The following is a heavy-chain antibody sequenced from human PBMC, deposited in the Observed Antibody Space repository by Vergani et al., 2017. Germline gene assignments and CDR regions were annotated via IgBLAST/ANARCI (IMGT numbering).Heavy chain of an antibody. CDR1: GGSISSGGYY. CDR3: ARGPAARPGYFQH. Sequence: QVQLQESGPGLGKPSQTLSLTCTVSGGSISSGGYYWSWIRQHPGKGLEWIGYIYYSGSTYYNPSLKSRVTISVDTSKNQFSLRLSSVTAADTAVYYCARGPAARPGYFQHWGQGTLVTVSS. J-gene: IGHJ1*01. D-gene: IGHD6-6*01. CDR2: IYYSGST. V-gene: IGHV4-31*03.